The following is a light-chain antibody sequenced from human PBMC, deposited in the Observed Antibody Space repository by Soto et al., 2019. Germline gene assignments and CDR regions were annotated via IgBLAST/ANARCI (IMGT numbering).Light chain of an antibody. J-gene: IGKJ2*01. V-gene: IGKV3-20*01. Sequence: IELTQSPGTLSLSPGERATLSCRTSQSVNSNFLAWYQQKPGQAPRLLVYGSSTRAAGVPDRFSGSGSGTDFTLTISRLELEDFAVYYCQQYGHSPLLYTFGQGTKLGVK. CDR3: QQYGHSPLLYT. CDR1: QSVNSNF. CDR2: GSS.